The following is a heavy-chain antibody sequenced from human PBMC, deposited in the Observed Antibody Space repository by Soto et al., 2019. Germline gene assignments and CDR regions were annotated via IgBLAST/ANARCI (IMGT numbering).Heavy chain of an antibody. CDR2: ISAYNGNT. CDR1: GYTFTSYG. V-gene: IGHV1-18*01. CDR3: ARDGRGSGSYRTYYYGMDV. Sequence: VASVKVSCKASGYTFTSYGISWVRQAPGQGLEWMGWISAYNGNTNYAQKLQGRVTMTTDTSTSTAYMELRSLRSDDTAVYYCARDGRGSGSYRTYYYGMDVWGQGTTVAVSS. D-gene: IGHD3-10*01. J-gene: IGHJ6*02.